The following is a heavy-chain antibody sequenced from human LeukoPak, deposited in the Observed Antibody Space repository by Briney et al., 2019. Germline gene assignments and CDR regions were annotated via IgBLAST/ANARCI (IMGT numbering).Heavy chain of an antibody. D-gene: IGHD6-19*01. CDR3: ARSASFSGWYYFDY. V-gene: IGHV5-51*01. J-gene: IGHJ4*02. CDR2: IYPGDSDT. Sequence: GESLKISCQGSGYSFTSYWIGWVRQMPGKGLEWMGIIYPGDSDTRYSPSFQGQVTISADKSISTANLQWSSLKASDTAMYYCARSASFSGWYYFDYWGQGTLVTVSS. CDR1: GYSFTSYW.